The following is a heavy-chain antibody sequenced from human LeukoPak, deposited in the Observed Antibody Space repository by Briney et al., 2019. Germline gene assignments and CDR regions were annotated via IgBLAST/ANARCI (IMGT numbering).Heavy chain of an antibody. D-gene: IGHD3-22*01. Sequence: GGSLRLSCAASGFTFSSYAMSWVRQAPGKGLEWVSSISSGSSYIYYADSVKGRFTISRDNAKNSLYLQMNSLRAEDTAVYYCARARYYYDSSGYLYWGQGTLVTVSS. J-gene: IGHJ4*02. CDR3: ARARYYYDSSGYLY. V-gene: IGHV3-21*01. CDR1: GFTFSSYA. CDR2: ISSGSSYI.